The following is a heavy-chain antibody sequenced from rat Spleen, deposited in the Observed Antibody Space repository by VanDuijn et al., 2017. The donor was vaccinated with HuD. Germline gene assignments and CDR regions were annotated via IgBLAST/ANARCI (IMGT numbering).Heavy chain of an antibody. D-gene: IGHD1-12*02. CDR3: TRVRTIYYYDGTYYYGVMDV. CDR1: GFSLTDHS. Sequence: QVQLKESGPGLVQPSQTLSLTCTVSGFSLTDHSVHWVRQPPGKGLEWMGRIQSGGDTDYNSALKFRLSISRDTSKSQVFLKMNSLQTEDTAIYFCTRVRTIYYYDGTYYYGVMDVWGQGASVTVSS. CDR2: IQSGGDT. J-gene: IGHJ4*01. V-gene: IGHV2-19*01.